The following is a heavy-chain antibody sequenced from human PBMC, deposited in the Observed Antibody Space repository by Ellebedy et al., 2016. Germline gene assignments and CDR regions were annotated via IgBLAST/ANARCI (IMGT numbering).Heavy chain of an antibody. CDR3: ARITDSSSPNYFYYAMDV. Sequence: SGPTLVXPTQTLTLTCTFSGFSLSTSGMCVTWIRQPPGKALEWLARIDWDDDKYYNTSLRTRLTISKDTSRNQVVLTMTNMSPVDTGTYYCARITDSSSPNYFYYAMDVWGQGTPVSVS. CDR2: IDWDDDK. V-gene: IGHV2-70*11. D-gene: IGHD6-6*01. CDR1: GFSLSTSGMC. J-gene: IGHJ6*02.